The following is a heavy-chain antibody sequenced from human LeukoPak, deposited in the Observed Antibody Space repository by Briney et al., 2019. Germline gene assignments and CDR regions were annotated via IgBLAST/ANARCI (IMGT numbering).Heavy chain of an antibody. CDR1: GFIFSLYC. CDR3: VRDFRSADY. J-gene: IGHJ4*02. Sequence: GGSLRLSCAASGFIFSLYCMHWVRHAPGKGPMWVSRICPDGTGISYADSVKARFTTSGDNAKNTVYLQMNGLREEDTAVYYCVRDFRSADYWGQGTLVTVSS. V-gene: IGHV3-74*01. CDR2: ICPDGTGI.